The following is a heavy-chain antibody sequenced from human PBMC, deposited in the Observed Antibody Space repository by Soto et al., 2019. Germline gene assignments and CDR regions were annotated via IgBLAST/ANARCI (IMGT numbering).Heavy chain of an antibody. CDR1: GYSISSGYY. V-gene: IGHV4-38-2*01. Sequence: SETLSLTCAVSGYSISSGYYWGWIRQPPGKGLEWIGSIYHSGSTYYNPSLKSRVTISVDTSKNQFSLKLSSVTAADTAVYYCARGIAVAGNDYGGQGTLVTVPQ. CDR3: ARGIAVAGNDY. D-gene: IGHD6-19*01. J-gene: IGHJ4*02. CDR2: IYHSGST.